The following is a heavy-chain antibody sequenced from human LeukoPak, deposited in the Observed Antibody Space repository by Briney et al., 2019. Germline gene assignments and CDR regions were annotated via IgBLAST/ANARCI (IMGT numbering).Heavy chain of an antibody. Sequence: GGSLRLSCAASGFTFSSYGMHWDRQAPGKGLEWVAVISYDGSNKYYADSVKGRFTIYRDNSKNTLYLQMNSLRAEDTAVYYCAKASLRYFDWDAFDIWGQGTMVTVSS. V-gene: IGHV3-30*18. J-gene: IGHJ3*02. CDR1: GFTFSSYG. D-gene: IGHD3-9*01. CDR2: ISYDGSNK. CDR3: AKASLRYFDWDAFDI.